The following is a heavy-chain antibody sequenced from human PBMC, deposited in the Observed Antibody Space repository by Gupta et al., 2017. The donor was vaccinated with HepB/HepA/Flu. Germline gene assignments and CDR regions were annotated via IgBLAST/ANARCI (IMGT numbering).Heavy chain of an antibody. CDR2: ISGSGGST. CDR1: GFTFSSSA. CDR3: AKGIVGATRTHVGMDV. D-gene: IGHD1-26*01. J-gene: IGHJ6*02. V-gene: IGHV3-23*01. Sequence: EVQLLESGGGLVQPGGSLRLSCAASGFTFSSSAMSWVRQAPGKGLEWVSAISGSGGSTYYADSVKGRFTISRDNSKNTLYLQMNSLRAEDTAVYYCAKGIVGATRTHVGMDVWGQGTTVTVSS.